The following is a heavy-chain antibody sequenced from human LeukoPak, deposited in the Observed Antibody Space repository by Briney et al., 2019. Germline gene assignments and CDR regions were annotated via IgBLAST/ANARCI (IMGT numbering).Heavy chain of an antibody. CDR2: ISGSGGST. CDR3: AKDNGKLKHDYGDY. J-gene: IGHJ4*02. V-gene: IGHV3-23*01. D-gene: IGHD4-23*01. CDR1: GFTFSSYA. Sequence: PGGSLRFSCAASGFTFSSYAMSWVRQAPGNGLEWVSAISGSGGSTYYADSVKGRFTISRDNSKNTLYLQMNSLRAEDTAVYYCAKDNGKLKHDYGDYWGQGTLVTVSS.